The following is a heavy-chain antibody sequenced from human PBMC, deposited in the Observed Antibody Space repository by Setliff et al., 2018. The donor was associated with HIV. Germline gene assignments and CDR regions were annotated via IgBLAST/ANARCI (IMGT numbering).Heavy chain of an antibody. Sequence: NPSETLSLTCTVSGGSISSGGYYWSWIRQHPGKGLEWIGYIYYSGSTYYNPSLKSRVTISVDTSKNQFSLKLSSVTAADTAVYCCARSKKRGDYYYYYYYMDVWGKGTTVTVSS. J-gene: IGHJ6*03. CDR2: IYYSGST. V-gene: IGHV4-31*03. CDR1: GGSISSGGYY. CDR3: ARSKKRGDYYYYYYYMDV. D-gene: IGHD3-16*01.